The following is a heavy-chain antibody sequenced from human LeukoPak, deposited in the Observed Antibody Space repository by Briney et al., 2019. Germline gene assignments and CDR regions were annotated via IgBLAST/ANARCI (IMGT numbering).Heavy chain of an antibody. J-gene: IGHJ4*02. D-gene: IGHD2-2*01. V-gene: IGHV3-23*01. CDR1: GFTFNSYA. Sequence: GGSLRLSCPASGFTFNSYAMSWVRQAPGKGLEWVSGISVAGSKRHYADSVKGRFTISRDNSKNTLYLQMNSLRAEDTALYYCAKDSRAYCTSSSCFDFDFWGQGTLVTVSS. CDR3: AKDSRAYCTSSSCFDFDF. CDR2: ISVAGSKR.